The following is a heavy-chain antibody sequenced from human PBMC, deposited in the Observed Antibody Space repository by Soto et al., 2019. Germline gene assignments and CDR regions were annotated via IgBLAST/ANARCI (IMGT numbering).Heavy chain of an antibody. J-gene: IGHJ6*02. Sequence: ASVKPSCTASGYPFTRYDINWVRQATGQGLEWMGWMNPNSGNTGYAQKFQGRVTMTRNTSISTAYMKMSSLRSEDTAVYYCAGSNKVQWLGRDYYYGMDAWGQGTTVTV. CDR2: MNPNSGNT. CDR3: AGSNKVQWLGRDYYYGMDA. CDR1: GYPFTRYD. D-gene: IGHD6-19*01. V-gene: IGHV1-8*01.